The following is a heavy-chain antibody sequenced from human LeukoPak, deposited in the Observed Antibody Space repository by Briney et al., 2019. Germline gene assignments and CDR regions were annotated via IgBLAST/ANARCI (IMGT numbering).Heavy chain of an antibody. CDR3: AKEAVVGRYFDWLLYIFGAFDI. V-gene: IGHV3-23*01. CDR2: ISGSGGST. CDR1: GFTFSSYG. Sequence: PGGTLRLSCAASGFTFSSYGMSWVRQAPGKGLEWVSAISGSGGSTYYADSVKGRFTISRDNSKSTLYLQMNSLRAEDTAVYYCAKEAVVGRYFDWLLYIFGAFDIWGQGTMVTVSS. J-gene: IGHJ3*02. D-gene: IGHD3-9*01.